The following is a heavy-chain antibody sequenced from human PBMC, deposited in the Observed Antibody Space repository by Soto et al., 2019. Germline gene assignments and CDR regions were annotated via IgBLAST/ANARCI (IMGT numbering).Heavy chain of an antibody. Sequence: ASVKVSCKASGYTFTGYYMHWVRQAPGQGLEWMGWINPNSGGTNYAQKFQGWVTMTRDTSISTAYMELSRLRSDDTAVYYCARDPGPDTMVRGATMVYYYSGMDVWGQGTTVTVSS. CDR2: INPNSGGT. CDR1: GYTFTGYY. V-gene: IGHV1-2*04. D-gene: IGHD3-10*01. J-gene: IGHJ6*02. CDR3: ARDPGPDTMVRGATMVYYYSGMDV.